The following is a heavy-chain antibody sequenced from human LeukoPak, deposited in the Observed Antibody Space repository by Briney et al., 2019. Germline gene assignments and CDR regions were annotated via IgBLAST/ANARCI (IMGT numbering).Heavy chain of an antibody. Sequence: PSQNLSLTCTVSGGSISSCDYYWSWIRQPPGKGLEWIAYMYYSGSTYYNPSLKSRVTMSADTSKNQLSLKLSSVTAADTAVYYCARPYYYDSRIDPWGQGILVTVSS. CDR1: GGSISSCDYY. CDR3: ARPYYYDSRIDP. CDR2: MYYSGST. J-gene: IGHJ5*02. D-gene: IGHD3-22*01. V-gene: IGHV4-30-4*01.